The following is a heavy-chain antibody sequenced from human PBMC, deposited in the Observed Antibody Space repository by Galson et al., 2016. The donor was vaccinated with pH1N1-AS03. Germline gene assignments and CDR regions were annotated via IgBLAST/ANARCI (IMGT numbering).Heavy chain of an antibody. V-gene: IGHV3-30*04. Sequence: SLRLSCAASGFTFGSSAMHWVRQAPGKGLAWVAVISFDGNAESYADSVMGRFTISRDNSKNTLYLQMNSLRPEDTAVYYWARDRCSTINFPLLDHWGQGTLVTVSS. CDR1: GFTFGSSA. J-gene: IGHJ4*02. CDR2: ISFDGNAE. CDR3: ARDRCSTINFPLLDH. D-gene: IGHD1-26*01.